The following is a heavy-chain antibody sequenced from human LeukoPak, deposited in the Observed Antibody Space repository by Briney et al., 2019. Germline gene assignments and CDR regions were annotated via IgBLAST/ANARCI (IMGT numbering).Heavy chain of an antibody. J-gene: IGHJ3*02. D-gene: IGHD1-26*01. Sequence: GASVKVSCKVSGYTLTELSMHWVRQAPGKGLEWMGGFDPEDGETIYAQKFQGRVTMTEDTSTDTAYMELSSLRSEDTAVYYCATDWSGSKPHDAFDIWGQGTMVTVSS. CDR3: ATDWSGSKPHDAFDI. V-gene: IGHV1-24*01. CDR1: GYTLTELS. CDR2: FDPEDGET.